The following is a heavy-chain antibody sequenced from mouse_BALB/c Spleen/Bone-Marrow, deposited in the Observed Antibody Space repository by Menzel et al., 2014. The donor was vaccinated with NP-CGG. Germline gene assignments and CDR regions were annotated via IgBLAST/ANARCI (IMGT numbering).Heavy chain of an antibody. CDR2: INSNGGRT. J-gene: IGHJ4*01. Sequence: EVKLVESGGGLVQPGGSLKLSCAASGFTFGSSGMSWVRQTPDKRLELVATINSNGGRTYYPDRVKGRFTISRDNAKNTLCLQMSSLKSEDTAMYYGAREGRWFYYAMDYWGQGTSVTVSS. V-gene: IGHV5-6-3*01. CDR3: AREGRWFYYAMDY. D-gene: IGHD2-3*01. CDR1: GFTFGSSG.